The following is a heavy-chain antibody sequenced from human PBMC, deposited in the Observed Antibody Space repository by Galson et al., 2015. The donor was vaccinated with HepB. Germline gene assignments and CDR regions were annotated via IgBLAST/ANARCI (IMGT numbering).Heavy chain of an antibody. CDR1: GFTFSSYA. V-gene: IGHV3-23*01. CDR2: ISGSGGRT. CDR3: AKIGGPVRGTDY. D-gene: IGHD3-10*01. J-gene: IGHJ4*02. Sequence: SLRLSCAASGFTFSSYAMSWVRQAPGKGLEWVSGISGSGGRTYYADSVKGRFTISRDNSKNTLYLQMDSLRVEDTALYYCAKIGGPVRGTDYWGQGTLVTVSS.